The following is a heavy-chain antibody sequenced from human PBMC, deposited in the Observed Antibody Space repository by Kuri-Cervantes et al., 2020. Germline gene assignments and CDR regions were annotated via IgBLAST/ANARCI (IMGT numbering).Heavy chain of an antibody. D-gene: IGHD2-2*03. V-gene: IGHV4-30-4*01. J-gene: IGHJ5*02. CDR2: IFDCVST. CDR1: GGSISSGDYY. CDR3: GRGIVNGDCSCTSCYAPPINWFDP. Sequence: SETLSLTCTVSGGSISSGDYYWSWIRQRTGKGLEWIGYIFDCVSTYYNPSLKSRLTISEDTSKNQFTLKLSSVTAADTAVYYCGRGIVNGDCSCTSCYAPPINWFDPWGQGTLVTVSS.